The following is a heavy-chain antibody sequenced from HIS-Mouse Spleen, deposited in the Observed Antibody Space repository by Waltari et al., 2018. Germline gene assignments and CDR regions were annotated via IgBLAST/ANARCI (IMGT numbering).Heavy chain of an antibody. CDR1: GGSISSSSYY. CDR3: ATRPRQDAFDI. D-gene: IGHD6-6*01. Sequence: QLQLQESGPGLVKPSETLSLTCTVSGGSISSSSYYWGWIRQPPGKGLAWIGSIYYSGSTYYNPSLKSRVTISVDTSKNQFSLKLSSVTAADTAVYYCATRPRQDAFDIWGQGTMVTVSS. J-gene: IGHJ3*02. V-gene: IGHV4-39*07. CDR2: IYYSGST.